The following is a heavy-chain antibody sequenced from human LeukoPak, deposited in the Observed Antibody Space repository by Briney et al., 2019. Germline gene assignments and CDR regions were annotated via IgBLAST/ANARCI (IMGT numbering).Heavy chain of an antibody. CDR1: GGSIRSYY. Sequence: SETLSLTCTVSGGSIRSYYWSWIRQPPGKGLEWIGYIYNSGSTNYNPSLKSRVTISVDTSKNQFSLKLSSVTAADTAVYYCARQSGSSLGYWGQGTLVTVSS. J-gene: IGHJ4*02. D-gene: IGHD1-26*01. CDR2: IYNSGST. CDR3: ARQSGSSLGY. V-gene: IGHV4-59*08.